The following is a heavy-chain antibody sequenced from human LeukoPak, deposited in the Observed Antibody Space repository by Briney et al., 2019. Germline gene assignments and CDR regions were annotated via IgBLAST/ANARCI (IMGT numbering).Heavy chain of an antibody. CDR2: MYSGGST. D-gene: IGHD1-26*01. Sequence: GGSLRLSCAGSGFNVSTGYMNWVRQAPGKGLEWVSVMYSGGSTYYADSVKGRFTISRDNSKNTLYFQMNSLRAEDTAVYYCARDLNGYSGSTGYFDYWGQGTLVTVSS. CDR1: GFNVSTGY. CDR3: ARDLNGYSGSTGYFDY. J-gene: IGHJ4*02. V-gene: IGHV3-66*01.